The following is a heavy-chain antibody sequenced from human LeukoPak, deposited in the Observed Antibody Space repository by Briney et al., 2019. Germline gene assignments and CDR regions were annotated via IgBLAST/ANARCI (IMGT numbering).Heavy chain of an antibody. J-gene: IGHJ6*02. CDR1: GYTFTSYG. CDR3: AREEGVPAAWGYYGMDV. V-gene: IGHV1-18*01. CDR2: ISAYNGNT. Sequence: GASVKVSCKASGYTFTSYGISWVRQAPGQGLEWMGWISAYNGNTNYAQRLKGRVTMTTDTSTSTEYMELRSLRSDDTAVYYCAREEGVPAAWGYYGMDVRGQGTTVTVSS. D-gene: IGHD2-2*01.